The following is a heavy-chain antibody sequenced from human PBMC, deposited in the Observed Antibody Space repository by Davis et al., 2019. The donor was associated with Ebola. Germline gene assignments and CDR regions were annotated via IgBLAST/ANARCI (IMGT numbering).Heavy chain of an antibody. CDR1: GGSFSGYH. J-gene: IGHJ5*02. CDR2: INHSGST. CDR3: ARVGPHRGWPGSWVVAATGWFDP. D-gene: IGHD2-15*01. V-gene: IGHV4-34*01. Sequence: SETLSLTCAVHGGSFSGYHWSWIRQPPGKGLEWIGEINHSGSTNYNPSLKSRVTISVDTSKNQFSLKLSSVTAADTAVYYCARVGPHRGWPGSWVVAATGWFDPWGQGTLVTVSS.